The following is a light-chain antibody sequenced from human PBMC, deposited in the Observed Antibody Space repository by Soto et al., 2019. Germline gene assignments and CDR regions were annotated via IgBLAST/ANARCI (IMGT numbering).Light chain of an antibody. CDR2: DAS. CDR1: QNGYNN. V-gene: IGKV3-15*01. CDR3: QQCRNWPLT. J-gene: IGKJ4*01. Sequence: EIVMTQSPATLSVSPGEGATLSCKASQNGYNNLAWYQQRRGQPPRLLIYDASTRATGISARFSGSGYGTEFTLTISSLQSEDFAVYFCQQCRNWPLTFGGGTKVEIK.